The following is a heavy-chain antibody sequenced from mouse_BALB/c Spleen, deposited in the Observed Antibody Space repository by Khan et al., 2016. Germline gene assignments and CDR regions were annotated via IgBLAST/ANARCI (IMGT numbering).Heavy chain of an antibody. CDR3: AKNGKRYGRTWFAY. CDR2: ISYSGST. J-gene: IGHJ3*01. Sequence: EVQLQESGPGLVKPSQSLSLTCTVTGYSITSDYAWNWIRQFPGNKLEWMGYISYSGSTSYNPSLKSRISITRDTSKNQFFLQLNSVTTEDTATYYCAKNGKRYGRTWFAYWGQGTLVTVSA. CDR1: GYSITSDYA. D-gene: IGHD2-14*01. V-gene: IGHV3-2*02.